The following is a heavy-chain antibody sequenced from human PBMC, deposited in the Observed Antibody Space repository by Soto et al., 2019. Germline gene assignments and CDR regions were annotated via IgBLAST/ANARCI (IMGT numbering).Heavy chain of an antibody. V-gene: IGHV1-18*01. Sequence: ASVKVSCKASGYTFTSYGISWVRQAPGQGLEWMGWISAYNGNTNYAQKLQGRVTMTTDTSTSTAYMELRSLRSDDTAVYYCARDGDRYGSGTAGDYYYYYGMDVWGQATTVTVSS. D-gene: IGHD3-10*01. CDR3: ARDGDRYGSGTAGDYYYYYGMDV. CDR1: GYTFTSYG. CDR2: ISAYNGNT. J-gene: IGHJ6*02.